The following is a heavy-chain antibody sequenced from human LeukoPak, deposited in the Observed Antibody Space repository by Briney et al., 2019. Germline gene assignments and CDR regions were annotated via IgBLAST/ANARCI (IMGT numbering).Heavy chain of an antibody. Sequence: GRSLRLSCAASGFTFDDYAMHWVRQAPGKGLEWVSGISWNSGSIGYADFVKGRFTISRDNAKNSLYLQMNSLRAEDTALYYCAKDSGYYDSSGYKSNYFDYWGQGTLVTVSS. J-gene: IGHJ4*02. CDR3: AKDSGYYDSSGYKSNYFDY. CDR2: ISWNSGSI. D-gene: IGHD3-22*01. CDR1: GFTFDDYA. V-gene: IGHV3-9*01.